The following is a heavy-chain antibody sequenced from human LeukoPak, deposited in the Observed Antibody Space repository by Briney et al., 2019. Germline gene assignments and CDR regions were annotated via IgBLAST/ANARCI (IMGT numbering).Heavy chain of an antibody. V-gene: IGHV1-24*01. CDR1: GYTLTELS. CDR2: FDPEDGAT. J-gene: IGHJ4*02. D-gene: IGHD5-12*01. CDR3: ATVVLYSGYYFDY. Sequence: ASVTVSCTVSGYTLTELSMHWVRQAPGKGLEWMGGFDPEDGATIYAQKFQGRVTMTEDTSTDTAYMELSSLRSEDTAVYYCATVVLYSGYYFDYWGQGTLVTVSS.